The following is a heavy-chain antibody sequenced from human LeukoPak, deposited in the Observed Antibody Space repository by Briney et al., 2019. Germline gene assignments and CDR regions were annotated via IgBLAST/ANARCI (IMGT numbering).Heavy chain of an antibody. CDR2: INPNNGNT. D-gene: IGHD4-11*01. Sequence: ASVKVSCKASGYTFICYYIHWVRQAPGQGLEWMGWINPNNGNTNYAQKLQGRVTMTTDTSTSTAYMELRSLRSDDTAVYYCARGRGSNSYFDYWGQGTLVTVSS. V-gene: IGHV1-18*04. J-gene: IGHJ4*02. CDR1: GYTFICYY. CDR3: ARGRGSNSYFDY.